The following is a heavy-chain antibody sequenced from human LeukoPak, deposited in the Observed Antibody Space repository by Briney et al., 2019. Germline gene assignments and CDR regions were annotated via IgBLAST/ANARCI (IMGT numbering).Heavy chain of an antibody. CDR1: GYTFTSYA. J-gene: IGHJ4*02. D-gene: IGHD6-13*01. Sequence: ASVKVSCKASGYTFTSYAISWVRQAPGQGLEWMGWISANNGNTNYAQKLQGRVTMTTDASTSTAYMELRSLRSDDAAVYYCERGRRQLVLHDYWGQGTLVTVSS. V-gene: IGHV1-18*01. CDR2: ISANNGNT. CDR3: ERGRRQLVLHDY.